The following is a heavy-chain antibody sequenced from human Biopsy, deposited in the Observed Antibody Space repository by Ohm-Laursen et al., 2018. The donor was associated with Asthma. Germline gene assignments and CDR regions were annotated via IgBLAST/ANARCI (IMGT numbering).Heavy chain of an antibody. CDR2: VNTGNGDT. Sequence: ASSVKVSCKASGYTFISFAIHWVRQAPGQRLEWMGWVNTGNGDTKYSQKFQGRVTITRDTSASTACMELRSLRSEDTATHYCARTYYDFLTGQVKDVFGVWGQGTMVTVSS. D-gene: IGHD3-9*01. CDR1: GYTFISFA. J-gene: IGHJ3*01. V-gene: IGHV1-3*04. CDR3: ARTYYDFLTGQVKDVFGV.